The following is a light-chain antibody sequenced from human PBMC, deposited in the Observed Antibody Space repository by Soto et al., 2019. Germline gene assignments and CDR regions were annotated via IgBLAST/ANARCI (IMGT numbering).Light chain of an antibody. CDR1: DSNY. J-gene: IGLJ2*01. V-gene: IGLV2-8*01. Sequence: QSVLTQPPSASGSPGQSVTISCTGTDSNYVSWYQQHPGKAPKLLIYEVVKRPSGGPDRFSGSKSGNTASLTVSGLQAEDEADYHCTSYAGNNNLVFGGGTKLTVL. CDR3: TSYAGNNNLV. CDR2: EVV.